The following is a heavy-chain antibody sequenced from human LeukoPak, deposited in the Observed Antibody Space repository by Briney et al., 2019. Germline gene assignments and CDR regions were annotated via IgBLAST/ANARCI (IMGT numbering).Heavy chain of an antibody. D-gene: IGHD2-2*01. CDR1: GFTFSSYG. CDR3: AKEFVPAMPYFDY. CDR2: ISYDGSNK. V-gene: IGHV3-30*18. J-gene: IGHJ4*02. Sequence: PGGSLRLSCAASGFTFSSYGMHWVRQAPGKGLEWVAVISYDGSNKYYADSVKGRFTISRDNSKNTLYLQMNSLRAEDTAVYYCAKEFVPAMPYFDYWGQGTLVTVSS.